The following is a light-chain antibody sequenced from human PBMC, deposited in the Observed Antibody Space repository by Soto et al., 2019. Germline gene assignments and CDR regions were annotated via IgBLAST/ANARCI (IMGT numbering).Light chain of an antibody. CDR1: HSVSSSY. CDR2: DSS. Sequence: EIVLTQSPATLSLSPGERATLSCGASHSVSSSYLAWYQQKPGLAPRLVIYDSSYRATGIPDRFSGSGSGTDFTLTISRLEPEDFAVYYCQQYGSSPQTFGQGTKVEIK. CDR3: QQYGSSPQT. J-gene: IGKJ2*01. V-gene: IGKV3D-20*01.